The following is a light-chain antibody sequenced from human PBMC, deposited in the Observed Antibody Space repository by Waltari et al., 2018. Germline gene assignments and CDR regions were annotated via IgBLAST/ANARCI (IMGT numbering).Light chain of an antibody. V-gene: IGKV3-20*01. J-gene: IGKJ5*01. CDR1: QSVTSDY. CDR2: GAS. Sequence: DIVLSQSPGTLSLSPGELTTLSCRASQSVTSDYLAWYQQRPGQAPTLLIYGASSRATGIPDRFSGSGSGTDFTLTISRLEPEDFAVYYCQQYGNSPLITFGQGTRLEIK. CDR3: QQYGNSPLIT.